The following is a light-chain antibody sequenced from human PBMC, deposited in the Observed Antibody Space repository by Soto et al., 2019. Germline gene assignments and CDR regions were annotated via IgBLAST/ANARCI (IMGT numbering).Light chain of an antibody. CDR2: DVS. V-gene: IGLV2-14*01. CDR1: STDVGGYNY. J-gene: IGLJ1*01. Sequence: QSVLTQPASVSGSPGQSITISCTGTSTDVGGYNYVSWYQQHPGKAPKLMIYDVSNRPSGVSNRFSGSKSGNTASLTISGLQAEDEADYCCGSYPDLHASPYVFVTGTKLTDL. CDR3: GSYPDLHASPYV.